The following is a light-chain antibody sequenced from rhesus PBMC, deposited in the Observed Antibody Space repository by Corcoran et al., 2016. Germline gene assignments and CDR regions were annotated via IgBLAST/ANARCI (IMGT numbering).Light chain of an antibody. CDR1: QSVSSY. CDR2: GAS. V-gene: IGKV3-10*01. CDR3: YQHSSGYS. J-gene: IGKJ2*01. Sequence: QVILTQSPATLSLSPGERATLSCRASQSVSSYLAWYQKKPGQAPRIIIYGASSRATGIPDRFSGSGSGTDFTLTISSLEPEDVGVYHCYQHSSGYSFGQGTKVEIK.